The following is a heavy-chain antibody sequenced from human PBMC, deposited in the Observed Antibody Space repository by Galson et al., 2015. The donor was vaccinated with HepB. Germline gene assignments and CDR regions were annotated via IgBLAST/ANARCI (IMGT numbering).Heavy chain of an antibody. D-gene: IGHD3-16*01. Sequence: SETLSLTCTVSGGSISSSSYYWGWIRQPPGKGLEWIGYIYYSGSTNYNPSLKSRVTISVDTSKNQFSLKLSSVTAADTAVYYCARSRLDDADAFDIWGQGTMVTVSS. V-gene: IGHV4-61*05. CDR1: GGSISSSSYY. CDR2: IYYSGST. CDR3: ARSRLDDADAFDI. J-gene: IGHJ3*02.